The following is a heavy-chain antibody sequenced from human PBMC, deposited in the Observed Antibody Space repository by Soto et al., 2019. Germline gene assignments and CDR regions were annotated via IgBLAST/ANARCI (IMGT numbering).Heavy chain of an antibody. J-gene: IGHJ4*02. CDR3: AKAKRLADFDY. CDR2: ITWNSATI. Sequence: EVALVESGGGLVQPGRSLRLSCAGSGFKFDDYGMHWVRQGPGKGLEWVAGITWNSATIHYADSVKGRFTISRDNAQNSLHLQMNSLRAEDTAFYYCAKAKRLADFDYWGQGILVTVSS. V-gene: IGHV3-9*01. D-gene: IGHD6-19*01. CDR1: GFKFDDYG.